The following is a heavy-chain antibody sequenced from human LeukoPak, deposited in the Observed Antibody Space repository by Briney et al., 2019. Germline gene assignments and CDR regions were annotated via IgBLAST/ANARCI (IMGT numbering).Heavy chain of an antibody. D-gene: IGHD2-2*02. CDR2: IDPDSGGT. V-gene: IGHV1-2*02. Sequence: GASVRVSCKTSGYTFTGYYLHWVRQAPGQGLEWMGRIDPDSGGTHYAQKFQVRVTVTRDTSITTVYMELSGLTSDDTAVYYCARVPGPYTTSRFDYWGQGTLATVSS. CDR3: ARVPGPYTTSRFDY. CDR1: GYTFTGYY. J-gene: IGHJ4*02.